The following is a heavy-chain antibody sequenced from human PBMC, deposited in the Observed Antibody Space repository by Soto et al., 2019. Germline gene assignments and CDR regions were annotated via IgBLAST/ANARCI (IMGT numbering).Heavy chain of an antibody. CDR3: AKDGSHNFDY. V-gene: IGHV3-30*18. CDR1: GFTFSHYA. D-gene: IGHD1-26*01. J-gene: IGHJ4*02. CDR2: MSYDGSNE. Sequence: QVQLVESVGGVVQPGRSLRLSCAASGFTFSHYAMHWVRQAPGKGLEWVALMSYDGSNEYYADSVKGRFTISRDNSKNSLYLQMNRLRAEDTAVYYCAKDGSHNFDYWGQGTLVTVSS.